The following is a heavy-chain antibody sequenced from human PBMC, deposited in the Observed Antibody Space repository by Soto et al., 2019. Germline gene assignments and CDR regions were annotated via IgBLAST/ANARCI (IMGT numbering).Heavy chain of an antibody. CDR1: AGSMSINY. CDR3: ARHVPYCSDTSHCAYGMDV. CDR2: IYYSGST. Sequence: PDTLCLPSSVSAGSMSINYGLWIRQPPGQLMVWIVYIYYSGSTNYNPPLKSRVTISVDTSKNQFSLKLSSVTAADTAVYYCARHVPYCSDTSHCAYGMDVGGQATTVTVPS. J-gene: IGHJ6*02. D-gene: IGHD2-2*01. V-gene: IGHV4-59*08.